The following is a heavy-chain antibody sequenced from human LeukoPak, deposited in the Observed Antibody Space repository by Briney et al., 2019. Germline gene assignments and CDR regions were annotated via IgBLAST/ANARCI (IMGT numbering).Heavy chain of an antibody. J-gene: IGHJ4*02. CDR3: AREPLDDFWSGYYSPPFDY. V-gene: IGHV1-24*01. D-gene: IGHD3-3*01. CDR2: FDPEDGET. Sequence: ASVKVSCKVSGYTLTELSMHWVRQAPGKGLEWMGGFDPEDGETIYAQKFQGRVTMTTDTSTSTAYMELRSLRSDDTAVYYCAREPLDDFWSGYYSPPFDYWGQGTLVTVSS. CDR1: GYTLTELS.